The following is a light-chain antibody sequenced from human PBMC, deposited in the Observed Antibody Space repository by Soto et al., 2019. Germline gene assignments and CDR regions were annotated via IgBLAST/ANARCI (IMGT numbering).Light chain of an antibody. Sequence: SSALTQPPSVSVSPGQTASITCGGDDIGTKSVYWYQQRPGQAPVLVVYNDKKRPSGIPERFSGSNSGNTATLTISRVETGDEADYYCQVCERFSDHNFVFGDGTKVTVL. J-gene: IGLJ1*01. CDR1: DIGTKS. CDR2: NDK. V-gene: IGLV3-21*02. CDR3: QVCERFSDHNFV.